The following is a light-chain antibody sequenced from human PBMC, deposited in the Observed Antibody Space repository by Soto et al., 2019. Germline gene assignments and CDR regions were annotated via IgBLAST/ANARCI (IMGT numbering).Light chain of an antibody. CDR2: DTY. CDR3: KQRSNWPIT. J-gene: IGKJ5*01. Sequence: EIVLTQSPATLSLSPGERATLSCRASQSVSSYLAWYQQKPGQAHRLLIYDTYNRATGIPARFSGSGSGTDFTLTIRSLEPEDFAVYYCKQRSNWPITVGQGTRLEIK. CDR1: QSVSSY. V-gene: IGKV3-11*01.